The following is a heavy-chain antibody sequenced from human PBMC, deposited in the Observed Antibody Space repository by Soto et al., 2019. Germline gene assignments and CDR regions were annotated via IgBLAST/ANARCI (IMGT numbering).Heavy chain of an antibody. CDR1: GGSISSYY. Sequence: PSETLSLTCTVSGGSISSYYWSWIRQPPGKGLEWIGYIYYSGSTNYNPSLKSRVTISVDTSKNQFSLKLSSVTAADTAVYYCARLQVVMELTGMDVWGQGTTVTVSS. D-gene: IGHD2-15*01. V-gene: IGHV4-59*01. J-gene: IGHJ6*02. CDR2: IYYSGST. CDR3: ARLQVVMELTGMDV.